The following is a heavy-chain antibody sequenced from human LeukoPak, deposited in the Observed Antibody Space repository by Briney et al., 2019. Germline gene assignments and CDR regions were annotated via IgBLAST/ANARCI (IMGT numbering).Heavy chain of an antibody. Sequence: PGGSLRLSCAASGFTFSSYAISWVRQAPGQGLEWMGGIIPIFGTANYAQKFQGRVTITADESTSTAYMELSSLRSEDTAVYYCARGQTHCSGGSCYSYYYGMDVWGQGTTVTVSS. V-gene: IGHV1-69*01. CDR2: IIPIFGTA. J-gene: IGHJ6*02. CDR3: ARGQTHCSGGSCYSYYYGMDV. D-gene: IGHD2-15*01. CDR1: GFTFSSYA.